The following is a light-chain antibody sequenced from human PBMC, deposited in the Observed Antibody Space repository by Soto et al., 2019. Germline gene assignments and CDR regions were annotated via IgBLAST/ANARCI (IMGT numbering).Light chain of an antibody. J-gene: IGKJ1*01. Sequence: DIQMTQSPSTLSASVGARVTITCRASQSVSIWLAWYQQKPGKAPKVLIWDASRLQRGVPSRFSGSVSGTEFTLPIGRLQPDDFADYYGQQYNGYSTWTFGQGTKVDIK. CDR3: QQYNGYSTWT. CDR2: DAS. CDR1: QSVSIW. V-gene: IGKV1-5*01.